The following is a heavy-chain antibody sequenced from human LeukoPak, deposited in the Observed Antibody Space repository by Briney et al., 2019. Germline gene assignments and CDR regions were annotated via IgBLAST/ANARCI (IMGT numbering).Heavy chain of an antibody. Sequence: SVKVSCKASGGSFNSYIISWVRQAPGQGLEWMGRIIPMLGTPNYAQKFQGRITIIADKSTNTASMELSSLRFEDTAVYYCARSPGLTVTTVDYFDYWGQGTLVTVSS. V-gene: IGHV1-69*08. J-gene: IGHJ4*02. D-gene: IGHD4-17*01. CDR2: IIPMLGTP. CDR1: GGSFNSYI. CDR3: ARSPGLTVTTVDYFDY.